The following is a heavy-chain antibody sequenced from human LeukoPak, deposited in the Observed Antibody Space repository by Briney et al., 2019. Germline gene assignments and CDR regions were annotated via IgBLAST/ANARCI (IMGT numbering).Heavy chain of an antibody. Sequence: GRSLRLSCTASGFTFGDYAMSWFREAPGKGLERVGFIRSKAYGGTTEYAASVKGRFTISRDDSKSIAYLQMNSLKTEDTAVYYCTREGPRDGYHRSWFDPWGQGTLVTVSS. V-gene: IGHV3-49*03. D-gene: IGHD5-24*01. J-gene: IGHJ5*02. CDR2: IRSKAYGGTT. CDR3: TREGPRDGYHRSWFDP. CDR1: GFTFGDYA.